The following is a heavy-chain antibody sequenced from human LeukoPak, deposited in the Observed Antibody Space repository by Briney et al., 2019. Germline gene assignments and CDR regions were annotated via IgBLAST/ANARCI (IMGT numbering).Heavy chain of an antibody. CDR1: GYTFTSYD. CDR3: AGGDAFDI. CDR2: MNPNSGNT. J-gene: IGHJ3*02. V-gene: IGHV1-8*01. Sequence: GASGKVSCKASGYTFTSYDINWGRQATGQGLEWRGWMNPNSGNTGYAQKFQGRVTMTTNTSISTAYMELSSLRSEYTAVYYCAGGDAFDIWGQGTMVTVSS.